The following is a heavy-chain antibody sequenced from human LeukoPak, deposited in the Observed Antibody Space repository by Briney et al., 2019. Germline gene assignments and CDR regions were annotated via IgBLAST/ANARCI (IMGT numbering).Heavy chain of an antibody. Sequence: SETLSLTCTVSGYSFIGVYYWGGFGQPQGRGWGGIGSFYNSGSTYYNPSLKSRVTISVDTSKNQFSLKLSSVTAADTAVYYCASHISSRYGDGGTYFDYWGQGTLVTVSS. CDR1: GYSFIGVYY. CDR2: FYNSGST. J-gene: IGHJ4*02. CDR3: ASHISSRYGDGGTYFDY. D-gene: IGHD4-17*01. V-gene: IGHV4-38-2*02.